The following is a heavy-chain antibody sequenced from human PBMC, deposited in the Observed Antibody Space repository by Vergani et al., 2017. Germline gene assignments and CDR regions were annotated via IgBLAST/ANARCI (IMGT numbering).Heavy chain of an antibody. CDR1: GYTFTGYY. J-gene: IGHJ3*02. CDR2: INPNSGGT. Sequence: QVQLVQSGAEVKKPGASVKVSCKASGYTFTGYYMHWVRQAPGQGLEWMGWINPNSGGTNYAQKFQGRVTMTRDTSISTAYMELSRLRSEDTAVYYCATQADVDIAAPDKTFAFDIWGQGTMVTVSS. D-gene: IGHD6-6*01. V-gene: IGHV1-2*02. CDR3: ATQADVDIAAPDKTFAFDI.